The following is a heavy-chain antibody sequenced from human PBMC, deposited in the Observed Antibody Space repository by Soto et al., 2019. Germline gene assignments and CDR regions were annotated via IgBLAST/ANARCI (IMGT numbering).Heavy chain of an antibody. CDR3: ARQGPWRQLNYYGMDV. Sequence: PSETLSLTCTVSGGSISSSSYYWGWIRQPPGKGLEWIGSIYYSGSTYYNPSLKSRVTISVDTSKNQFSLKLSSVTAADMAVFYCARQGPWRQLNYYGMDVWGQGTTVTVSS. J-gene: IGHJ6*02. D-gene: IGHD5-18*01. CDR2: IYYSGST. V-gene: IGHV4-39*01. CDR1: GGSISSSSYY.